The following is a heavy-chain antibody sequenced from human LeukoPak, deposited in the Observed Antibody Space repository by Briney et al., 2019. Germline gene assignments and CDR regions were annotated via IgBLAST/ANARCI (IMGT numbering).Heavy chain of an antibody. J-gene: IGHJ4*02. CDR3: ASRPTCIQPNFDF. Sequence: SATLSLTCTVFGGSISSSTYYWDWIRQPPGKGLEWIGTIYYSGSTYCNPSLKSRVIISVDTSKNQSSFKVSSVTAADTAVYYCASRPTCIQPNFDFWGQGTLVTVSS. CDR2: IYYSGST. CDR1: GGSISSSTYY. V-gene: IGHV4-39*01. D-gene: IGHD1-1*01.